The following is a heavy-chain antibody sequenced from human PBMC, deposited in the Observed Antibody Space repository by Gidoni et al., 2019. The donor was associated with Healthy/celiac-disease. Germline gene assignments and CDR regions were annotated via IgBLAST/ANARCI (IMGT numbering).Heavy chain of an antibody. V-gene: IGHV3-23*01. J-gene: IGHJ6*02. CDR3: AKVKGGPYYYYYGMDV. Sequence: EVQLLESGGGLVQPGGSLRLSCAASGFTFSSYAMSWVRQAPGKWLEWVSAISGSGGSTYYADSVKGRFTISRDNSKNTLYLQMNSLRAEDTAVYYCAKVKGGPYYYYYGMDVWGQGTTVTVSS. CDR1: GFTFSSYA. D-gene: IGHD3-16*01. CDR2: ISGSGGST.